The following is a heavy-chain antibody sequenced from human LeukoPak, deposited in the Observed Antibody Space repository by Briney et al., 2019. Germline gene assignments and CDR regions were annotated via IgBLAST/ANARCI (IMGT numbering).Heavy chain of an antibody. Sequence: GGSLRLSCAASGFTFDDYGMSWVRQAPGKGLEWVSGVNWNGGSTGYADSVKGRFTISRDNAKNSLYLQMNSLRAEDTALYHCARHLGGYGSAAFDIWGQGTMVTVSS. V-gene: IGHV3-20*01. CDR2: VNWNGGST. CDR1: GFTFDDYG. J-gene: IGHJ3*02. CDR3: ARHLGGYGSAAFDI. D-gene: IGHD5-12*01.